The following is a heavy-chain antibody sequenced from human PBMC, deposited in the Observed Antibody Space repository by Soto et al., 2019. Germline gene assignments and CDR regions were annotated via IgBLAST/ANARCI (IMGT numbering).Heavy chain of an antibody. CDR1: CS. CDR2: IYYSGST. V-gene: IGHV4-30-4*01. J-gene: IGHJ4*02. D-gene: IGHD3-3*01. CDR3: AKWVSGRFLEWLEGGYFDY. Sequence: CSSCCKKKPPETDLEWIGYIYYSGSTYYNPSLKSRVTISVDTSKNQFSLKLSSVTAADTAVYYCAKWVSGRFLEWLEGGYFDYCGQGTLVTV.